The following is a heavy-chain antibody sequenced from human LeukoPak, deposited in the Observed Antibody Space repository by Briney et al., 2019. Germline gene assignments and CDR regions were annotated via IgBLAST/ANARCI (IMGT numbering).Heavy chain of an antibody. CDR2: IRSKAYGGTT. CDR3: TSGSGSYYSFDY. CDR1: GFTFGDYA. J-gene: IGHJ4*02. V-gene: IGHV3-49*04. Sequence: GGSLRLSCTASGFTFGDYAMSWVRQAPGRGLEWVGFIRSKAYGGTTEYAASVKGRFTISRDDSKSIAYLQINSLKTEDTAVYYCTSGSGSYYSFDYWGQGTLVTVSS. D-gene: IGHD3-10*01.